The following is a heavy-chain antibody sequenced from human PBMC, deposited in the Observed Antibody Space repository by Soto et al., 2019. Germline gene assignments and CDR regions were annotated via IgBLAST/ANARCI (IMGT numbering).Heavy chain of an antibody. Sequence: GGSLRLSCAASDFDFSSYGIHWVRQAPGKGLEWVAASSYDGRETFYADSAKGRFTVSREMSKNTAFLQMNALRHEDTAVYFCARDSGWPILNFDNWGQGTPVTVSS. D-gene: IGHD3-10*01. CDR3: ARDSGWPILNFDN. CDR1: DFDFSSYG. J-gene: IGHJ4*02. CDR2: SSYDGRET. V-gene: IGHV3-30*03.